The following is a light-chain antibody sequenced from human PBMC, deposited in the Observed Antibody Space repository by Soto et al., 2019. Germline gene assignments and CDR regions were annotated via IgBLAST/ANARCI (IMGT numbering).Light chain of an antibody. CDR1: QTVNSDF. CDR2: GAS. Sequence: EIVLTQSPGTLSLSPGESATLSCRASQTVNSDFLAWYQQKPGQAPRLLIFGASSRVPGIPERFSGRGSGTDYTLSISRLEPEDFAVYFCQQCINVPFTFGPGTHLETK. J-gene: IGKJ2*01. CDR3: QQCINVPFT. V-gene: IGKV3-20*01.